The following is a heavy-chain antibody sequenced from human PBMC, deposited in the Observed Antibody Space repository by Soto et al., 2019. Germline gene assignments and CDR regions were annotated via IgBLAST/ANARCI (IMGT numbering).Heavy chain of an antibody. CDR1: GGSISSYY. J-gene: IGHJ5*02. CDR2: IYYSGST. D-gene: IGHD3-10*01. CDR3: ARDGFGESENNWFDP. Sequence: ASETLSLTCTVSGGSISSYYWSWIRQPPGKGLEWIGYIYYSGSTNYNPSLKSRVTISVDTSKNQFSLKLSSVTAADTAVYYCARDGFGESENNWFDPWGQGTLVTVSS. V-gene: IGHV4-59*01.